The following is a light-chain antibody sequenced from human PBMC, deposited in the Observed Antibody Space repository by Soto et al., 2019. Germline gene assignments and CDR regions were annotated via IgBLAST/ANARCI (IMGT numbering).Light chain of an antibody. CDR1: SSNIGAGYG. CDR3: QSYDSSLSGWV. CDR2: GNS. J-gene: IGLJ3*02. V-gene: IGLV1-40*01. Sequence: QSVLTQPPSVSGAPGQRVTISCTGSSSNIGAGYGVHWYQQLPGTAPKLLFYGNSNRPSGVPDRFSGSKSGTSASLAITGLQAEDEADYYCQSYDSSLSGWVFGGGTKLTVL.